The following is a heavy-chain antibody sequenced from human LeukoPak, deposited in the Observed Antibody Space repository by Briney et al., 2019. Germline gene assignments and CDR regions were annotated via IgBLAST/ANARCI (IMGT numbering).Heavy chain of an antibody. CDR2: ISSSSSTI. CDR1: GFTFSSYS. Sequence: KPGGSLRLSCAASGFTFSSYSMNWVRQAPGKGLEWVSYISSSSSTIYYADSVKGRFTISRDNAKNSLYLQMNSLRAEDTAVYYCASEWELRGGFWGQGTLVTVSS. D-gene: IGHD1-26*01. CDR3: ASEWELRGGF. V-gene: IGHV3-48*01. J-gene: IGHJ4*02.